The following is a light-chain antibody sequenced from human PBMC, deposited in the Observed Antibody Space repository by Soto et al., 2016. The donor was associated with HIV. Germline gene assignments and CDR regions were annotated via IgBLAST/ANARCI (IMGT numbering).Light chain of an antibody. Sequence: IQMTQSPTSLSASAGDRISITCRASQDIGNELVWFQQKPGNAPKRLVYGASTLQSGVPSRFSARRSGTEFTLTVTSLQPEDFATYFCLQHSRYPYTFGQGTKLEIK. CDR2: GAS. CDR3: LQHSRYPYT. V-gene: IGKV1-17*01. J-gene: IGKJ2*01. CDR1: QDIGNE.